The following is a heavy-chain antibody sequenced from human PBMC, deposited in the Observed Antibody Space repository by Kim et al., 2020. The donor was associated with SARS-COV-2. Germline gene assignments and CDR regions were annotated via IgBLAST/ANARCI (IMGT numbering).Heavy chain of an antibody. V-gene: IGHV4-59*13. CDR2: IYYSGST. CDR3: GGGNYYDVSVVYDY. Sequence: SETLSLTCTVSGGSISSYYWSWIRQPPGKGLEWIGYIYYSGSTNYNPSLKSRVTISVDTSKNQFSLKLSSVTAADTAVGDGGGGNYYDVSVVYDYWGQ. D-gene: IGHD3-22*01. CDR1: GGSISSYY. J-gene: IGHJ4*02.